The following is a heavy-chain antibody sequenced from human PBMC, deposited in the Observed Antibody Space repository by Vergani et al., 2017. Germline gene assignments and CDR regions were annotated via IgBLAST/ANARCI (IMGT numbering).Heavy chain of an antibody. CDR1: GYTFTSYG. V-gene: IGHV1-18*04. D-gene: IGHD2-2*01. Sequence: QVQLVQSGAEVKKPGASVKVSCKASGYTFTSYGISWVRQAPGQGLEWMGWISAYNGNTNYAQKLQGRVTMTTDTSTSTAYTELRSLRSDDTAVYYCARDPDIVVVPAAPYYYYYYGMDGWGQGTTVTVSS. CDR2: ISAYNGNT. J-gene: IGHJ6*02. CDR3: ARDPDIVVVPAAPYYYYYYGMDG.